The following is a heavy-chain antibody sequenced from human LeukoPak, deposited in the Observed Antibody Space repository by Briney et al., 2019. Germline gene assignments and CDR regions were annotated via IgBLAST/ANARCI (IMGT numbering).Heavy chain of an antibody. CDR3: AKDCSSISCPP. Sequence: GGSLRLSCAASGFTFSTYAMNWARQAPGKGLEWVSVISGGGGSTYYADSVKGRFTISRDNSKNMLYLQMNSLRAEDTAVYYCAKDCSSISCPPWGQGTLVTVSS. J-gene: IGHJ5*02. V-gene: IGHV3-23*01. CDR2: ISGGGGST. CDR1: GFTFSTYA. D-gene: IGHD2-2*01.